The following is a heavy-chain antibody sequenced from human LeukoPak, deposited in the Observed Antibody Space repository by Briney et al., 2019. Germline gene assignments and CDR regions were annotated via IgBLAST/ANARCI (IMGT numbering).Heavy chain of an antibody. CDR3: CVGATRGDYFDY. Sequence: GGSLRLSCAASGFTFSNYWMHWVRQAPGKGLEWVAVISYDGSNKYYADSVKGRFTISRDNSKNTLYLQMNSLRAEDTAVYYCCVGATRGDYFDYWGQGTLVTVSS. J-gene: IGHJ4*02. V-gene: IGHV3-30*03. CDR2: ISYDGSNK. D-gene: IGHD1-26*01. CDR1: GFTFSNYW.